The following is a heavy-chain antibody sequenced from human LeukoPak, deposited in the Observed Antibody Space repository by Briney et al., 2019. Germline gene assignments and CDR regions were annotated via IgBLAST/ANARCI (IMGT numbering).Heavy chain of an antibody. J-gene: IGHJ4*02. CDR2: IKQDGSEK. Sequence: GGSLRLSCAASRFTFSSYWMSWVRQAPGKGLEWVANIKQDGSEKYYVDFVKGRFTISRDNAKNSLYLQMNRLRAEDTAVYYWARDAPPYCSGGSCYSRYWGQGALVTVSS. V-gene: IGHV3-7*01. D-gene: IGHD2-15*01. CDR3: ARDAPPYCSGGSCYSRY. CDR1: RFTFSSYW.